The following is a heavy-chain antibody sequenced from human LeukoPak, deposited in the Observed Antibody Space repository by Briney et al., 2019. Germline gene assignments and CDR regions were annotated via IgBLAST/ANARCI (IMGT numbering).Heavy chain of an antibody. J-gene: IGHJ4*02. CDR2: ISGSGGST. Sequence: GGTLRLSCVGSGFSLSSYGMTWVRQAPGKGLEWVSAISGSGGSTYYADSVKGRFTISRDNSKNTLYLQMNSLRAEDTAVYYCAKGFSGWYYSFDYWGQGTLVTVSS. CDR3: AKGFSGWYYSFDY. D-gene: IGHD6-19*01. V-gene: IGHV3-23*01. CDR1: GFSLSSYG.